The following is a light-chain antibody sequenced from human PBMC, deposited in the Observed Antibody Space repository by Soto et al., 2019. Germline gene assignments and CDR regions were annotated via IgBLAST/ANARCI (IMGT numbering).Light chain of an antibody. V-gene: IGLV2-14*01. CDR3: YSYTGSATVI. CDR1: TSDIGGYNY. J-gene: IGLJ2*01. CDR2: EVR. Sequence: QAVVTQPASVSGSPGQSITISCTGTTSDIGGYNYVSWYQQYPGKAPKLIIYEVRNRPSGVSNRFSASKSGNTASLTISGLQAEDEAVYYCYSYTGSATVIFGGGTKVTVL.